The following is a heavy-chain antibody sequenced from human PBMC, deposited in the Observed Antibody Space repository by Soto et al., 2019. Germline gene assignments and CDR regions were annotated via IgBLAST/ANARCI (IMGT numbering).Heavy chain of an antibody. J-gene: IGHJ6*02. Sequence: QVQLQQSGPGLVKPSQTLSLTCAIGDSVSSNSAAWNWIRQSPSRGLEWLGRAYYRSQWFYDSAVSVRSRINIIPDTSRNQFSLQLNSVTPEDTAVYYCTKQKGDSRTYNGMDVWGQGTTVTVSS. CDR3: TKQKGDSRTYNGMDV. CDR2: AYYRSQWFY. V-gene: IGHV6-1*01. CDR1: GDSVSSNSAA. D-gene: IGHD2-21*02.